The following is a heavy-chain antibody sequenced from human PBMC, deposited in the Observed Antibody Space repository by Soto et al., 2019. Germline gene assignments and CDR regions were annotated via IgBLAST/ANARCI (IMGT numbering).Heavy chain of an antibody. J-gene: IGHJ3*02. D-gene: IGHD6-13*01. CDR2: IYYSGST. Sequence: PSETLSLTCTVSGGSISSGGYYWSWIRQHPGKGLEWIGYIYYSGSTYYNPSLKSRVTISVDTSKNQFSLKLSSVTAADTAVYYCARARARRIADDAFDIWGQGTMVTVSS. CDR3: ARARARRIADDAFDI. CDR1: GGSISSGGYY. V-gene: IGHV4-31*03.